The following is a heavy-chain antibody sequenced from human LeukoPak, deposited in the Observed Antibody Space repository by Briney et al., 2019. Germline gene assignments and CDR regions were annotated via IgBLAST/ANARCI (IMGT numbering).Heavy chain of an antibody. V-gene: IGHV3-23*01. J-gene: IGHJ4*02. Sequence: PGGSLRLSCAASGFTFSSYEMNWVRQAPGKGLEWVSAISGSGGTTYNADSVKGRFTISRDNSKNTLYLQLNSLRAEDTAVYYCAKGTGNFDWSYHDYWGQGTLVTVSS. CDR3: AKGTGNFDWSYHDY. CDR2: ISGSGGTT. CDR1: GFTFSSYE. D-gene: IGHD3-9*01.